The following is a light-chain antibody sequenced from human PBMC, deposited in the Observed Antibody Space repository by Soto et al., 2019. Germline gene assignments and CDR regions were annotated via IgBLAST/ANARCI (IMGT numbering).Light chain of an antibody. CDR2: WAS. Sequence: DIVMTQSPDSLAVSLGERATINCKSSQSVLYSSNNKNYLAWYQQKPGQPPKLLIYWASTRGSGVPDRFSGSGSGTDFTLTISSLQAEDVAVYYCQQYYSTPTWTFGQGTKVEIK. J-gene: IGKJ1*01. CDR3: QQYYSTPTWT. CDR1: QSVLYSSNNKNY. V-gene: IGKV4-1*01.